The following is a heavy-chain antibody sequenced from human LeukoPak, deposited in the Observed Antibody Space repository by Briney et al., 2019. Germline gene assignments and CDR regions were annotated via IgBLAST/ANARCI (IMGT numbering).Heavy chain of an antibody. J-gene: IGHJ3*02. V-gene: IGHV1-3*01. Sequence: ASVKVSCKASGYTFTSYAMHWVRQAPGQRLEWMGWINAGNGNTKYSQKFQGRVTITRDTSASTAYMELSSLRSEDTAVYYCAGLWFGELFPTLSGAFDIWGQGTMVTVSS. D-gene: IGHD3-10*01. CDR2: INAGNGNT. CDR1: GYTFTSYA. CDR3: AGLWFGELFPTLSGAFDI.